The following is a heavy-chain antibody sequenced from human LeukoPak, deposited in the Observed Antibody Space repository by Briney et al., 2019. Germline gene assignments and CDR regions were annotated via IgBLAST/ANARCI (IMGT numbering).Heavy chain of an antibody. CDR2: INHSGST. V-gene: IGHV4-34*01. D-gene: IGHD6-6*01. J-gene: IGHJ4*02. Sequence: PETLSLTCAVYGGSFSGYYWSWIRQPPGKGLEWIGEINHSGSTNYNPSLKSRVTISVDTSKNQFSLKLSSVTAADTAVYYCASVYSSPDYWGQGTLVTVSS. CDR3: ASVYSSPDY. CDR1: GGSFSGYY.